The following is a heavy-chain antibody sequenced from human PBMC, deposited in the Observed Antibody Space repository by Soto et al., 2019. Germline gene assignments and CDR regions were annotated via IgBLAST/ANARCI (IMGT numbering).Heavy chain of an antibody. CDR1: GGSIGNNY. Sequence: SETLCLTCTVSGGSIGNNYWSWIRQSPGKRLEWIGYIDNSGSTNYNPSLKSRVTISVDTSKNQFSLNLRSVTAADTAVSYCARVRSPWGIPLGAEVRAGALDSWGQGTMV. V-gene: IGHV4-59*01. CDR2: IDNSGST. D-gene: IGHD5-18*01. J-gene: IGHJ3*02. CDR3: ARVRSPWGIPLGAEVRAGALDS.